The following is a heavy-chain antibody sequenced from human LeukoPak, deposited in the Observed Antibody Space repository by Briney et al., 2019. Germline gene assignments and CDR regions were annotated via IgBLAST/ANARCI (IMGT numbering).Heavy chain of an antibody. J-gene: IGHJ4*02. Sequence: PSQTLPLTCTVSGVPVATGTYYWTWIRQPAGKGLEWIGRISTSGNTNYNPSLRGRATMSLDTSKTQVSLRLRSVSAADTAVYYCARERDISGGTHDYWGQGTLVTVSS. V-gene: IGHV4-61*02. CDR1: GVPVATGTYY. D-gene: IGHD1-26*01. CDR2: ISTSGNT. CDR3: ARERDISGGTHDY.